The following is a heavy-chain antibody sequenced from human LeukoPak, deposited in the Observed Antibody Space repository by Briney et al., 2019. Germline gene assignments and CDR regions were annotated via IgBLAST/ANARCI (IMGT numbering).Heavy chain of an antibody. CDR1: GGSISSYY. CDR3: ARGDVLDYFIEY. CDR2: IYYSGST. D-gene: IGHD3-16*01. Sequence: PSETLSLTCTVSGGSISSYYWSWIRQPPGKGLEWIGYIYYSGSTNYKPSLKSRVTISVDTSKNQFSLKLSSVTAADTAVYYCARGDVLDYFIEYWGQGILVTVSS. V-gene: IGHV4-59*01. J-gene: IGHJ4*02.